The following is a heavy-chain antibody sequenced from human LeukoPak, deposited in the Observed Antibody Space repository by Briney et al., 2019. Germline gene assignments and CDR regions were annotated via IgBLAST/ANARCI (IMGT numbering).Heavy chain of an antibody. CDR1: GFTFSIYG. CDR3: ARDRGITGTTSLDY. Sequence: PGGSLRLSCAASGFTFSIYGMNWVRQAPGKGLQWVSSISSTSSYIYYADSVKGRFTISRDNAKNSLYLQMNSLRAEDTAVYYCARDRGITGTTSLDYWGQGTLVTVSS. D-gene: IGHD1-20*01. CDR2: ISSTSSYI. V-gene: IGHV3-21*01. J-gene: IGHJ4*02.